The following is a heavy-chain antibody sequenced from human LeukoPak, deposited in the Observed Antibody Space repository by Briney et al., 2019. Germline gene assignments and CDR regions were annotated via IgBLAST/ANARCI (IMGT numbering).Heavy chain of an antibody. J-gene: IGHJ4*02. CDR2: IYYSGST. CDR1: GGSISSSSYY. D-gene: IGHD2-21*01. Sequence: SETLSLTCTVSGGSISSSSYYWGWIRQPPGKGLEGIGSIYYSGSTYYNPSLKSRVTISVDTSKNQFSLKLSSVTAADTAVYYCARGVAQRDIVVVIATRGYFDYWGKGTLVTVSS. V-gene: IGHV4-39*01. CDR3: ARGVAQRDIVVVIATRGYFDY.